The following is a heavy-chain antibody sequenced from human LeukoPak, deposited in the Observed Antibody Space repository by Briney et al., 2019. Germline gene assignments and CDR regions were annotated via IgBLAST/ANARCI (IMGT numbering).Heavy chain of an antibody. CDR3: VREGSGLDY. D-gene: IGHD3-10*01. V-gene: IGHV1-18*01. CDR2: IFPFNGNT. Sequence: ASVKVSCKASGYTFTSYGISWLRQAPGQGLEWMGWIFPFNGNTNYAQKFQGRVTMATDTSTSTAHMEVRSLRSDDTAVYYCVREGSGLDYWGQGTLVTVSS. J-gene: IGHJ4*02. CDR1: GYTFTSYG.